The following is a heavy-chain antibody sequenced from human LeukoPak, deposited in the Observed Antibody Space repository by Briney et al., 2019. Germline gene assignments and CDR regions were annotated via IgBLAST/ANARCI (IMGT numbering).Heavy chain of an antibody. J-gene: IGHJ4*02. CDR2: INHSGST. V-gene: IGHV4-34*01. D-gene: IGHD6-6*01. CDR1: GGSFSGYY. CDR3: ARGYGGRVAARFFDY. Sequence: SETLSLTCAVYGGSFSGYYWSWIRQPPGKGLEWIGEINHSGSTNYNPSLKSRVTISVDTSKNQFSLKLSSVTAADTAVYYCARGYGGRVAARFFDYWGRGTLVTVSS.